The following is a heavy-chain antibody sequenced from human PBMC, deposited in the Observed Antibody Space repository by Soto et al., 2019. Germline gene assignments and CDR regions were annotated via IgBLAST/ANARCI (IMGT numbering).Heavy chain of an antibody. Sequence: GGSLRLSCVASGFTFSSYGIHWVRQAPGKGLEWVGVISSDGETKYYADSVKGRFTISRDNSKNTLYLQMDSLRPEDTAVYYCAKEVAVAGALDYWGHGTMVTVSS. V-gene: IGHV3-30*18. J-gene: IGHJ4*01. CDR2: ISSDGETK. CDR1: GFTFSSYG. CDR3: AKEVAVAGALDY. D-gene: IGHD6-19*01.